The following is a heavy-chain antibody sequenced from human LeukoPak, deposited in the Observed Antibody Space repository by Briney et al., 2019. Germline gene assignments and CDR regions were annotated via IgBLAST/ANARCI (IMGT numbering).Heavy chain of an antibody. CDR1: GFTFSDYY. Sequence: GGSLRLSCAASGFTFSDYYMSWIRQAPGKGLEWVSYISSSGSTIYYADSVKGRFTISRDNAKNSLYLQMNGLRAEDTAVYYCARDPQGIAVAFDYWGQGTLVTVSS. J-gene: IGHJ4*02. CDR3: ARDPQGIAVAFDY. D-gene: IGHD6-19*01. CDR2: ISSSGSTI. V-gene: IGHV3-11*01.